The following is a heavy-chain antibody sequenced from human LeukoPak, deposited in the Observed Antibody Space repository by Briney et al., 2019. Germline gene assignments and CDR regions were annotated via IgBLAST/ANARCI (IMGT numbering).Heavy chain of an antibody. CDR2: INPNSGET. CDR3: ARDRDYSNTERGFDY. Sequence: ASVKVSCKTSGYTFTDYYMHWVGQAPGQGLEWIGWINPNSGETNSAQKFQGRVTMTGDTSISTAYMELRRVTSDDTAVYYCARDRDYSNTERGFDYWGQGTLVTVSS. D-gene: IGHD4-11*01. V-gene: IGHV1-2*02. CDR1: GYTFTDYY. J-gene: IGHJ4*02.